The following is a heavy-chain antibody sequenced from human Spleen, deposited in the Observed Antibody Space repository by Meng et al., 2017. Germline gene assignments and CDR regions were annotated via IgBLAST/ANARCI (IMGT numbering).Heavy chain of an antibody. V-gene: IGHV4-34*01. CDR2: INHSGGT. J-gene: IGHJ4*02. CDR1: GGTFSDYY. CDR3: ARQGDTAMATFDY. D-gene: IGHD5-18*01. Sequence: QVQLQQWGAGLLKPSETLSLTRAVYGGTFSDYYWSWIRQPPGKGLEWIGEINHSGGTKYTPSLESRVTISIDTSKNQFSLKLSSVTAADTAIYYCARQGDTAMATFDYWGQGTLVTVSS.